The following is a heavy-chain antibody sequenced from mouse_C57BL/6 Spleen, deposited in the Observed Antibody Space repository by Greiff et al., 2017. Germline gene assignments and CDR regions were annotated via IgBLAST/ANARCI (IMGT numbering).Heavy chain of an antibody. J-gene: IGHJ1*03. CDR3: ARWVTVAWYFDV. CDR1: GYTFTDYY. Sequence: VQLQQSGPELVKPGASVKISCKASGYTFTDYYMNWVKQSHGKSLEWIGDINPNNGGTSYNQKFKGKATLTVDKSSSTAYMELRSLTSEDSAVYYCARWVTVAWYFDVWGTGTTVTVSS. V-gene: IGHV1-26*01. CDR2: INPNNGGT. D-gene: IGHD1-1*01.